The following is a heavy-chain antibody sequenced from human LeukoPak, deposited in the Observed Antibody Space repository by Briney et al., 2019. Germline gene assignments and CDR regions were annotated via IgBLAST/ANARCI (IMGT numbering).Heavy chain of an antibody. V-gene: IGHV4-4*02. Sequence: PSETLSLTCAVSGGSIKSNNWWSWVRQPPGKGLEWIGEIYHSGSTNYNPSLESRVTVSVDKSKNQFSLDLSSVTAADTAVYYCATDDYGDYVAAVWWGQGTLVTVSS. D-gene: IGHD4-17*01. CDR1: GGSIKSNNW. CDR3: ATDDYGDYVAAVW. CDR2: IYHSGST. J-gene: IGHJ4*02.